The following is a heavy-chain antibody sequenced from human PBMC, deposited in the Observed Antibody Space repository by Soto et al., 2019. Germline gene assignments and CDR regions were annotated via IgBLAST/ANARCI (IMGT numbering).Heavy chain of an antibody. Sequence: SETLCHTCGVSGGSIGGLGYCWSWIRQPPGKGLEWIGYIDHSGRAHYNPSLTSRVTMSLDTSNNHFSLKLSSVTTTDTAVYYYARGADHSKVGYWGQGTLVTVSS. V-gene: IGHV4-30-2*01. CDR2: IDHSGRA. CDR3: ARGADHSKVGY. D-gene: IGHD4-4*01. CDR1: GGSIGGLGYC. J-gene: IGHJ4*02.